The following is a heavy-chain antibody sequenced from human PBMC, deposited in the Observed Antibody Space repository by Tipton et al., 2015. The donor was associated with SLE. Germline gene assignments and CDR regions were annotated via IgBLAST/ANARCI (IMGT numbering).Heavy chain of an antibody. Sequence: SLRLSCAASGFTFDDYAMHWVRHAPGKGLEWVSGLSSNRDSTGHVDSVKGRFTISRDNTKNSLFLQMNSLRAEDTAVYYCARDIGRVYDFWSGNYGMDVWGQGTTVTVS. CDR3: ARDIGRVYDFWSGNYGMDV. J-gene: IGHJ6*02. CDR1: GFTFDDYA. CDR2: LSSNRDST. D-gene: IGHD3-3*01. V-gene: IGHV3-9*01.